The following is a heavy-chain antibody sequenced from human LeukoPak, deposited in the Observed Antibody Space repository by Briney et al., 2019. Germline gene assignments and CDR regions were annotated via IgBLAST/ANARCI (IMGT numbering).Heavy chain of an antibody. Sequence: GASVKVSCKASGYTFTSYGISWVRQAPGQGLEWMGWISAYNGNTNYAQKFQGRVTMTRDTSISTAYMELSRLRSDDTAVYYCARDQDGYSGYQGFDYWGQGTLVTVSS. CDR2: ISAYNGNT. V-gene: IGHV1-18*01. CDR1: GYTFTSYG. CDR3: ARDQDGYSGYQGFDY. D-gene: IGHD5-12*01. J-gene: IGHJ4*02.